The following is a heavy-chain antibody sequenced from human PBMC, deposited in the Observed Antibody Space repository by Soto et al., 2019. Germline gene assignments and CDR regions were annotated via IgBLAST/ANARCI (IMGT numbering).Heavy chain of an antibody. CDR2: INTDGTYT. CDR3: ARDWTCTSTTCHETFDI. D-gene: IGHD2-2*01. J-gene: IGHJ3*02. V-gene: IGHV3-74*01. CDR1: GLSFRNYW. Sequence: GGSLRLSCAASGLSFRNYWVHWVRQAPGKGLEWVSRINTDGTYTSNADPVKGRFTISRDNSKNTLSVQMNSLRAEDTAVYYCARDWTCTSTTCHETFDIWGQGTMVTVSS.